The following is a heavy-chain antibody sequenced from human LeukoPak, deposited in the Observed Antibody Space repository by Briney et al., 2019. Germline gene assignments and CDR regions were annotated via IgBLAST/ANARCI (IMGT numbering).Heavy chain of an antibody. CDR3: ARHPFATPFDH. V-gene: IGHV4-59*08. CDR1: GVSISSFY. CDR2: VFHTGDT. J-gene: IGHJ4*02. D-gene: IGHD2-15*01. Sequence: PSETLSLTCAVSGVSISSFYWSWIRQPPGEGLQWIGYVFHTGDTNYNPSLKGRVTMSLDTSKDQVSLRLTSVTAADTAVYFCARHPFATPFDHWGRGTLVTVSS.